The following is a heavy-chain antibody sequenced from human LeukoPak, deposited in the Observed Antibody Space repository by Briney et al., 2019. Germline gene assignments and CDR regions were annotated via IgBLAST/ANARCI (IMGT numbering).Heavy chain of an antibody. CDR3: ARDLAASWFDP. D-gene: IGHD6-25*01. CDR2: FSYSGST. J-gene: IGHJ5*02. Sequence: TSETLSLTCTVSGGSISSSSYYWGWIRQPPGKELEWIGSFSYSGSTYYNPSLKSRVTISVDTSKNQFSLKLSSVTAADTAVYYCARDLAASWFDPWGQGTLVTVSS. V-gene: IGHV4-39*07. CDR1: GGSISSSSYY.